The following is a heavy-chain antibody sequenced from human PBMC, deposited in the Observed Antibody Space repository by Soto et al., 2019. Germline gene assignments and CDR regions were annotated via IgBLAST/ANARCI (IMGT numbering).Heavy chain of an antibody. CDR1: GYTFTSYY. D-gene: IGHD2-15*01. CDR3: ARDPRYCSGGSCYPPRGNWFDP. Sequence: ASVKVSCKASGYTFTSYYMHWVRQAPGQGLEWMGIINPSGGSTSYAQKFQGRVTMTRDTSTSTVYMELSSLRSEDTAVYYCARDPRYCSGGSCYPPRGNWFDPWGQGTLVTVAS. CDR2: INPSGGST. V-gene: IGHV1-46*01. J-gene: IGHJ5*02.